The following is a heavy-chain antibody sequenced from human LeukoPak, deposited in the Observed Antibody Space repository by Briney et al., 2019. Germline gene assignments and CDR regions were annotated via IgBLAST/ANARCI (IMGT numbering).Heavy chain of an antibody. CDR2: ISTYNGNT. V-gene: IGHV1-18*01. CDR1: GYTFTSYG. D-gene: IGHD3-16*01. J-gene: IGHJ4*02. Sequence: GASVKVSCKASGYTFTSYGISWVRHAPGQGLEWMGWISTYNGNTNYAQKLQGRVTMTTDTSTSTAHMELRSLRSDDTAVYYCARDRRSLADFMIAIGGVIDIGIDYWGRGTRVTVSS. CDR3: ARDRRSLADFMIAIGGVIDIGIDY.